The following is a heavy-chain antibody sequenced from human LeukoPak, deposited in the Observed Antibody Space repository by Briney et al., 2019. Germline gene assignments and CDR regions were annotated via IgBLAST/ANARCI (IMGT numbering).Heavy chain of an antibody. CDR1: GFTFSSYA. J-gene: IGHJ6*04. V-gene: IGHV3-23*01. Sequence: QPGGSLRLSCAASGFTFSSYAMSWVRQAPGKGLEWVSAISGSGGSTYYADPVKGRFTISRDNSKNTLYLQMNSLRAEDTAVYYCAKARWFSDYGDYAEQYYYYGMDVWGKGTTVTVSS. CDR2: ISGSGGST. D-gene: IGHD4-17*01. CDR3: AKARWFSDYGDYAEQYYYYGMDV.